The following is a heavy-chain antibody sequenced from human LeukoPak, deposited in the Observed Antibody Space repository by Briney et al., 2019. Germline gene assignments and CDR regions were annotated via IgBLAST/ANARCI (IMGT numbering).Heavy chain of an antibody. D-gene: IGHD2-8*02. CDR2: LGSGRSP. CDR1: GFAISTYA. J-gene: IGHJ4*01. V-gene: IGHV3-69-1*01. CDR3: ARQLGYCAAGTCYFDS. Sequence: PGGSLRLSCAASGFAISTYAMAWVRQAPGKGLEWISSLGSGRSPSYSDSLEGRLTMSSDNARNTLYLQMDNLRGEDTAMYYCARQLGYCAAGTCYFDSWGHGTQVTVSS.